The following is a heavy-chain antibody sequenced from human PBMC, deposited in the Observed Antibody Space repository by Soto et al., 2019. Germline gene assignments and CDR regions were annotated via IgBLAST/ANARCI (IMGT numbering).Heavy chain of an antibody. CDR2: ISYDGSNK. J-gene: IGHJ6*02. V-gene: IGHV3-30*18. CDR1: GFIFSSYG. D-gene: IGHD3-10*01. CDR3: AKSRGSGNNGMDV. Sequence: QVQLVESGGGVVQPGRSLRLSCAASGFIFSSYGMHWVRQAPGKGLEWVAVISYDGSNKYYADSVKGRFTISRDNSKNTLYLQMNSLRAEDTAVYYCAKSRGSGNNGMDVWGQGTTVTVSS.